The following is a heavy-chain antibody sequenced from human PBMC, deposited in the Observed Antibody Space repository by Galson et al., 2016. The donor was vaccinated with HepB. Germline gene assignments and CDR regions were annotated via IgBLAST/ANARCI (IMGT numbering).Heavy chain of an antibody. J-gene: IGHJ4*02. D-gene: IGHD6-13*01. V-gene: IGHV4-39*01. CDR3: AKYSSSQYPFVEGSEY. CDR2: IYYSGST. Sequence: SETLSLTCTVSGGSISSISSYWGWFRQPPGKGLEWIGSIYYSGSTYYTPSLKSRVPISVDTSKNQFSLTLSSVTAADMAVYYCAKYSSSQYPFVEGSEYRGQGTLVTVSS. CDR1: GGSISSISSY.